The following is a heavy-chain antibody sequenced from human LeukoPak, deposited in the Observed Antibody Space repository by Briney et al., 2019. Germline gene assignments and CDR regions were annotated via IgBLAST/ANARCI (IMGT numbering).Heavy chain of an antibody. J-gene: IGHJ6*03. D-gene: IGHD6-13*01. CDR1: GFTFSSYA. Sequence: GGSLRLSCAASGFTFSSYAMSWVRQAPGKGLEWVSAISGSGGSTYYADSVKGRFTISRDNSKNTLYLQMNSLRAEDTAVYYRAKLSASSSWYSYMDVWGKGTTVTVSS. CDR3: AKLSASSSWYSYMDV. V-gene: IGHV3-23*01. CDR2: ISGSGGST.